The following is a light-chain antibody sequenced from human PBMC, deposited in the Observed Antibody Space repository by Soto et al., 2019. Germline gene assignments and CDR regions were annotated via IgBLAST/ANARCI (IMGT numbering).Light chain of an antibody. CDR2: GAS. V-gene: IGKV3-20*01. Sequence: ELVMSQSPATLSLSPGERVALSCRASERLSSVYLAWYQQRPGQPPRLLIYGASNRATGIPDRFSGSGSGTDFTLIINRLEPEDVAIYYCQQYGGSPRITFGQGTRLEI. J-gene: IGKJ5*01. CDR3: QQYGGSPRIT. CDR1: ERLSSVY.